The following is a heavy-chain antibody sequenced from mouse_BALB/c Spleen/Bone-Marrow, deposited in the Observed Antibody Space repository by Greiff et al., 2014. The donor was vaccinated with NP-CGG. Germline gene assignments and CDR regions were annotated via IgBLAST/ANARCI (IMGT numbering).Heavy chain of an antibody. CDR1: GYTFTSYW. J-gene: IGHJ3*01. V-gene: IGHV1-5*01. CDR3: TRVIYYGYAWFAY. CDR2: IYPGNSDT. Sequence: EVQLQQSGTVLARPGASVKVSCKASGYTFTSYWMHWVKQRPGQGLEWIGAIYPGNSDTSYNQKFKGKAKLTAVTSTSTAYMELSSLTNEDSAVYYCTRVIYYGYAWFAYWGQGTLVTVSA. D-gene: IGHD2-2*01.